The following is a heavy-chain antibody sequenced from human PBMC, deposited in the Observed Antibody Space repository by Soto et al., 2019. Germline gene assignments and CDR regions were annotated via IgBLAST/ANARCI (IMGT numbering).Heavy chain of an antibody. V-gene: IGHV1-69*12. J-gene: IGHJ6*02. D-gene: IGHD6-6*01. Sequence: QVQLVQSGAEVKKPGSSVKVSCKASGGTFSSYAISWVRQAPGKGLEWMGGIIPIFGTANYAQKFQGRVTITADESTSTVYMELSSLRSEDTAVYYCACPRSSYYYYGMDVWGQGATVTVSS. CDR3: ACPRSSYYYYGMDV. CDR1: GGTFSSYA. CDR2: IIPIFGTA.